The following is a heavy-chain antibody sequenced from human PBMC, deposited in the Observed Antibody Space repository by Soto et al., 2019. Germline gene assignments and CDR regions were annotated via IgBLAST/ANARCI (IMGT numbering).Heavy chain of an antibody. D-gene: IGHD2-15*01. CDR2: ISGAGANT. CDR3: AKDRDVVVVIAAAATGAFDV. J-gene: IGHJ3*01. V-gene: IGHV3-23*04. CDR1: GFTFNTFA. Sequence: EVQLVESGGGLVQPGGSLRLSCAASGFTFNTFALPWVRQAPGKGLEWVSTISGAGANTYYADSVKGRFTISRDNSKNTLYLQMFSLRAEDTAVYFCAKDRDVVVVIAAAATGAFDVWGQGTMVTVSS.